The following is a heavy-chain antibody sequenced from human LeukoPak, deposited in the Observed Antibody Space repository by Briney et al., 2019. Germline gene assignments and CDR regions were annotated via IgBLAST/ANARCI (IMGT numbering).Heavy chain of an antibody. CDR3: ARARPTPGAFDI. V-gene: IGHV3-21*01. J-gene: IGHJ3*02. D-gene: IGHD2-15*01. CDR2: ISSSSSYI. Sequence: GGSLRLSCAASGFTFSSYSMNWVRQAPGKGLEWVSSISSSSSYIYYADSVKGRFTISRDNAKNSLYLQMNSLRAEDTAVYYWARARPTPGAFDIWGQGTMVTVSS. CDR1: GFTFSSYS.